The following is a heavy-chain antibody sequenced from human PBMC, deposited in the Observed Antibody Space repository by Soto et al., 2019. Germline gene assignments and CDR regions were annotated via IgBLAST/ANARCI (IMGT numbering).Heavy chain of an antibody. Sequence: SETLALTSTVSGGSISSSSSYWSWIRQPPGKGLEWIGYIYYSGSTNYNPSLKSRVTISADTSKNQFSLKLSSVTAADTAVYYCARDPEGGYCSGGSCYSVLSGYFDYWGQGTLVTVSS. CDR3: ARDPEGGYCSGGSCYSVLSGYFDY. V-gene: IGHV4-61*01. J-gene: IGHJ4*02. D-gene: IGHD2-15*01. CDR1: GGSISSSSSY. CDR2: IYYSGST.